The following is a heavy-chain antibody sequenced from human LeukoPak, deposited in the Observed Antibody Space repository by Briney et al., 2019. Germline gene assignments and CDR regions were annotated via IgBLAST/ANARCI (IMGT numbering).Heavy chain of an antibody. V-gene: IGHV3-21*01. CDR2: ISSSSSYI. D-gene: IGHD2-2*01. CDR3: AGGSRGYCSSASCPFYFDY. J-gene: IGHJ4*02. Sequence: GGSLRLSCAASGFTFSSYSMNWVRQAPGKGLEWVSSISSSSSYIYYADSLKGRFTISRDNARNSLYLQMNSLRAEDTAVYYCAGGSRGYCSSASCPFYFDYWGQGTLVTVSS. CDR1: GFTFSSYS.